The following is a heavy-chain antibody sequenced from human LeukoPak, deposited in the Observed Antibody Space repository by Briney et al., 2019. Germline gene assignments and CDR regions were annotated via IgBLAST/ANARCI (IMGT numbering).Heavy chain of an antibody. Sequence: GGSLRLSCAVSGITLSNYGMSWVRQAPGKGLEWVAGISDSGGSTNYADSVKGRFTISRDNPKNTLYLQMNSLRPEDTAVYYCAKSLYCSSTSCYDFDYWGQGTLVTVSS. V-gene: IGHV3-23*01. CDR2: ISDSGGST. J-gene: IGHJ4*02. CDR3: AKSLYCSSTSCYDFDY. CDR1: GITLSNYG. D-gene: IGHD2-2*01.